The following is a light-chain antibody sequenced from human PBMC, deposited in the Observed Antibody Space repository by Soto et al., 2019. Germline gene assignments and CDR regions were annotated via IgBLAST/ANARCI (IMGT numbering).Light chain of an antibody. Sequence: DSQMTQSPSTLSPSVGCRHTITCVASQSISSWLAWYQQKPGKATQLLIYKASTLQSGVPSRFSGSGSGTEFTLTISSLQPDDFATYYCQQYVTAFRTFGHGTKVDNK. CDR3: QQYVTAFRT. J-gene: IGKJ1*01. V-gene: IGKV1-5*03. CDR1: QSISSW. CDR2: KAS.